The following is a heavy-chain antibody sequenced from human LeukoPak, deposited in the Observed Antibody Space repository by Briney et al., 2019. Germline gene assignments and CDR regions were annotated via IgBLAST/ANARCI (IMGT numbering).Heavy chain of an antibody. V-gene: IGHV3-23*01. D-gene: IGHD3-10*01. J-gene: IGHJ4*02. Sequence: GGSLRLSCAASGFTFSSYSMNWVRQAPGKGLEWVSAISGSGGSTYYADSVKGRFTISRDNSKNTLYLQVNSLRAEDTAVYYCAKVRLLPDYWGQGTLVTVSS. CDR1: GFTFSSYS. CDR3: AKVRLLPDY. CDR2: ISGSGGST.